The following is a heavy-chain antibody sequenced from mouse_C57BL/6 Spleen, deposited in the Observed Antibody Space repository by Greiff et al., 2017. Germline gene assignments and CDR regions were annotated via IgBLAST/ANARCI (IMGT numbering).Heavy chain of an antibody. V-gene: IGHV1-69*01. CDR1: GYTFTSYW. Sequence: QVQLKQPGAELVMPGASVKLSCKASGYTFTSYWMHWVKQRPGQGLEWIGEIDPSDSYPNYNQKFKGKSTLTVDKSSSTAYMQLSSLTAEDSAVYYSARRSNYEGTWFADWGKGTLVTVSA. CDR2: IDPSDSYP. D-gene: IGHD2-5*01. J-gene: IGHJ3*01. CDR3: ARRSNYEGTWFAD.